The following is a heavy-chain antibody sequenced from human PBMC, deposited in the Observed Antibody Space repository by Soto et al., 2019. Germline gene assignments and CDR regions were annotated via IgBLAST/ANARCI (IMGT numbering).Heavy chain of an antibody. CDR2: IYWDDDK. J-gene: IGHJ2*01. D-gene: IGHD6-19*01. V-gene: IGHV2-5*02. Sequence: QITLKESGPTVVKPTQTLTLTCTFSGFSLSTSGVGVGWIRQPPGKALEWLALIYWDDDKRYSPSLESRLTITKSTSKNKLVRTETNMHPVDSATYYCAHTSPGIAVAGTSWYFDLSGPGTLVAVSS. CDR3: AHTSPGIAVAGTSWYFDL. CDR1: GFSLSTSGVG.